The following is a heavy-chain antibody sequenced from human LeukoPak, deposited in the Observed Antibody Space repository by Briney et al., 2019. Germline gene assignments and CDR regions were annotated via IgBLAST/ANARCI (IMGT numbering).Heavy chain of an antibody. V-gene: IGHV4-61*02. CDR2: IYTSGST. CDR1: GGSISSGSYY. D-gene: IGHD6-19*01. J-gene: IGHJ6*03. Sequence: PSETLSLTCTVSGGSISSGSYYWSWIRQPAGKGLEWIGRIYTSGSTNYNPSLKSRVTISVDTSKNQFSLKLSSVTAADTAVYYCASIISGWLDGVYYYYMDVWGKGTTVTISS. CDR3: ASIISGWLDGVYYYYMDV.